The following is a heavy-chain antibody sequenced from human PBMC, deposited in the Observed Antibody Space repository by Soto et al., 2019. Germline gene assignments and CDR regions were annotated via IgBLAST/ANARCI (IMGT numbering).Heavy chain of an antibody. J-gene: IGHJ4*02. Sequence: GSLRLSCAASGFTFSISTMSWVRQAPGKGLEWVSAIDGSSRSTYYADSVKGRFTISRDNSKNTLYLQVDTLRADDSAVYYCAKGSSASRPYYFDYWGQGTLVTVSS. CDR1: GFTFSIST. D-gene: IGHD3-16*01. CDR2: IDGSSRST. V-gene: IGHV3-23*01. CDR3: AKGSSASRPYYFDY.